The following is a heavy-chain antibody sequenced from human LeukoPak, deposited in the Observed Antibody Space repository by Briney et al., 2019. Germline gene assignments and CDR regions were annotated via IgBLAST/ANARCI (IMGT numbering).Heavy chain of an antibody. CDR3: ARDLMNGNDY. J-gene: IGHJ4*02. D-gene: IGHD1-1*01. CDR2: ISSSSSSYI. Sequence: GGSLRLSCAASGFTFSDYSMNWVRQAPGKGLEWVSFISSSSSSYIYYADSVKGRFTISRDNAKNSLYLQMNSLRAKDTAVYFCARDLMNGNDYWGQGTLVTVSS. V-gene: IGHV3-21*01. CDR1: GFTFSDYS.